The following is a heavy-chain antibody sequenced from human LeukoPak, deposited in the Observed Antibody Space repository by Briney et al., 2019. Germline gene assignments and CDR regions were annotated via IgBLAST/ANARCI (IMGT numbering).Heavy chain of an antibody. CDR2: INPSGGST. CDR3: ARTRYCSSTSCYSSLDP. V-gene: IGHV1-46*01. Sequence: ASVKVSCKASGYTFTSYYMHWVRQAPGQGLEWMGIINPSGGSTSYAQKFQGRVTMTRDTSTSTVYMELSSLRSEDTAVYYCARTRYCSSTSCYSSLDPWGQGTLVTVSS. CDR1: GYTFTSYY. D-gene: IGHD2-2*01. J-gene: IGHJ5*02.